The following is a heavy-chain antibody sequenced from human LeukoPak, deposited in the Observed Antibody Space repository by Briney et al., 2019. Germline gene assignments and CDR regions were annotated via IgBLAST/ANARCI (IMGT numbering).Heavy chain of an antibody. D-gene: IGHD2-2*03. J-gene: IGHJ4*02. CDR1: RFTFSSYW. CDR3: ARDWMMGATFDIRGPVDY. V-gene: IGHV3-7*01. Sequence: GGSLRLSCAASRFTFSSYWMSWVRQTPGKGLEWVANIKQDGSERYYVDSVKGRFTISRDNAKNSLYLQMNSLRAADTAVYYCARDWMMGATFDIRGPVDYWGQGTLVTVSS. CDR2: IKQDGSER.